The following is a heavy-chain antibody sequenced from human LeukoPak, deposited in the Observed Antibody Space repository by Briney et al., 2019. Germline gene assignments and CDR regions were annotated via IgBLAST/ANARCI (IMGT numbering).Heavy chain of an antibody. CDR2: IYYSGST. CDR1: GGSISSYY. Sequence: SETLSLTCTVSGGSISSYYWSWIRQPPGKGLEWIGYIYYSGSTNYNPSLKSRVTISVDTSKNQFSLKLSSVTAADTAVYYCAGMAGKGSGSYTLDYWGQGTLVTVSS. J-gene: IGHJ4*02. CDR3: AGMAGKGSGSYTLDY. V-gene: IGHV4-59*01. D-gene: IGHD3-10*01.